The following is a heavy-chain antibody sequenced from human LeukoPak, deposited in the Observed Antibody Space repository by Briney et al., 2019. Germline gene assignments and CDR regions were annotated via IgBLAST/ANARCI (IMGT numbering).Heavy chain of an antibody. J-gene: IGHJ5*02. CDR1: GGTFSSYA. CDR2: IIPIFGTA. CDR3: ARDRGHCDTARCYINWFDP. D-gene: IGHD5-18*01. V-gene: IGHV1-69*13. Sequence: SVKVSCKASGGTFSSYAISWVRQAPGQGLEWMGGIIPIFGTANYAQKFQGRVTITADESTDTVYMELSSLTSEDTAVYYCARDRGHCDTARCYINWFDPWGQGTLDTVS.